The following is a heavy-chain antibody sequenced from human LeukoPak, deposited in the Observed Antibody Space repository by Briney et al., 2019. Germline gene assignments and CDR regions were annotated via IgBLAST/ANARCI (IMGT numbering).Heavy chain of an antibody. Sequence: GGSLRLSCGASGFSFRNFAMSWVRQAPGKGLEWVSLIGGRGDASYYADSVKGRFTISRDNSKNTLFLQMSSLRAEDTAVYYCAKGRGSRTWAKDYWGQGTLVTVSS. V-gene: IGHV3-23*01. J-gene: IGHJ4*02. CDR1: GFSFRNFA. D-gene: IGHD3-16*01. CDR2: IGGRGDAS. CDR3: AKGRGSRTWAKDY.